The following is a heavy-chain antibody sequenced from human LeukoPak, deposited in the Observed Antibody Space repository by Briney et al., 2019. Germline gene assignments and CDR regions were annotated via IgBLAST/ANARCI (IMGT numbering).Heavy chain of an antibody. CDR3: ATGGSSGWYHFEY. J-gene: IGHJ4*02. CDR1: GFTFTSYW. Sequence: PGGSLRLSCAASGFTFTSYWMHWVRQAPGKGLVWVSLINSDGSTTKYVDSVKGRFTMSRDNAKNTLYLEMNSLRGEDTAVYYCATGGSSGWYHFEYWGQGTLVTVSS. CDR2: INSDGSTT. D-gene: IGHD6-19*01. V-gene: IGHV3-74*03.